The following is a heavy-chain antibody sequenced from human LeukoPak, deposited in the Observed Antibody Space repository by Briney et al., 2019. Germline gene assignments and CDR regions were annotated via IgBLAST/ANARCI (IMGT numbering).Heavy chain of an antibody. D-gene: IGHD2-2*02. J-gene: IGHJ4*02. CDR1: GFTFSSYA. CDR3: ARGCSLATIVVVPAAIYAGGESDY. V-gene: IGHV3-30-3*01. Sequence: GGSLRLSCAASGFTFSSYAMHWVRQAPGKGLEWVAVISYDGSNKYYADSVKGRFTISRDNSKNTLYLQMNSLRAEDTAVYYCARGCSLATIVVVPAAIYAGGESDYWGQGTLVTVSS. CDR2: ISYDGSNK.